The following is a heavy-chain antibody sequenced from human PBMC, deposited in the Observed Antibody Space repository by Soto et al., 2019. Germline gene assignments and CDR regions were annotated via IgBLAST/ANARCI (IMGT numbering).Heavy chain of an antibody. J-gene: IGHJ6*02. Sequence: SVKVSCKASGGTFSSYAISWVRQAPGQGLEWMGGIIPIFGTANYAQKFQGRVTITADESTSTAYMELSSLRSEDTAVYYCATSGYSYGALDYYYGMDVWGQGTTVTVSS. D-gene: IGHD5-18*01. CDR3: ATSGYSYGALDYYYGMDV. V-gene: IGHV1-69*13. CDR2: IIPIFGTA. CDR1: GGTFSSYA.